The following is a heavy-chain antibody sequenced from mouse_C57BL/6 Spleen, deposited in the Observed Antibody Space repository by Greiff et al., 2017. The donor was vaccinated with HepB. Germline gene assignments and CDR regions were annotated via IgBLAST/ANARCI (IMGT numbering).Heavy chain of an antibody. Sequence: DVMLVESGGGLVKPGGSLKLSCAASGFTFSDYGMHWVRQAPEKGLEWVAYISSGSSTIYYADTVKGRFTISRDNAKNTLFLQMTSLRSEDTAMYYCAREGRYRALDYWGQGTTLTVSS. CDR1: GFTFSDYG. CDR3: AREGRYRALDY. J-gene: IGHJ2*01. CDR2: ISSGSSTI. V-gene: IGHV5-17*01. D-gene: IGHD2-14*01.